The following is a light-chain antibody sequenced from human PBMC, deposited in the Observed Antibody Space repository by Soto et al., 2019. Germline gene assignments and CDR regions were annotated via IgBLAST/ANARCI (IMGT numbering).Light chain of an antibody. CDR1: QSIGSN. CDR2: AAS. V-gene: IGKV3-15*01. CDR3: QQYDKRPLT. Sequence: EIVMTQTPATLSVSPGERASLSCKASQSIGSNLAWYQQRPGQAPRLLIYAASTRATGLPARFSGAWSGTDFTLTISSLQSEDFAVYYCQQYDKRPLTFGGGTKVEIK. J-gene: IGKJ4*01.